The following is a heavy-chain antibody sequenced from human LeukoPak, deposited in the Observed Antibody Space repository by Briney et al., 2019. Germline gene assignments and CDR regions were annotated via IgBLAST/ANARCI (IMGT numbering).Heavy chain of an antibody. Sequence: ASVKFSCKASGYTFTSYYMHWVRQAPGQGLEWMGIINPSGGSTSYAQKFQGRVTMTRDMSTSTVYMELSSLRSEDTAVYYCARDGQYYDFWSGYSPLYYFDYWGQGTLVTVSS. CDR1: GYTFTSYY. CDR3: ARDGQYYDFWSGYSPLYYFDY. D-gene: IGHD3-3*01. CDR2: INPSGGST. J-gene: IGHJ4*02. V-gene: IGHV1-46*01.